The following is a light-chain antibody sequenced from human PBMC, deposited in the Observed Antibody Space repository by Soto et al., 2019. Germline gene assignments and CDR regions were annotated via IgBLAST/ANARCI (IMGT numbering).Light chain of an antibody. Sequence: EIVMTQSPDSLAVSLGERATINCKSSQSVLYSSSNKDYLAWYQQKPGQPPKLLFYWASTRESGVPDRFSGSGSVTDFNFTISSLQAEDVAMYYGQQYYNTPLTFGGGTKVEIK. CDR1: QSVLYSSSNKDY. CDR3: QQYYNTPLT. CDR2: WAS. V-gene: IGKV4-1*01. J-gene: IGKJ4*01.